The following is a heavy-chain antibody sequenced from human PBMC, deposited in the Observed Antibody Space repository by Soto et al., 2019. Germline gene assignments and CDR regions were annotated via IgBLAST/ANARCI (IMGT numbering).Heavy chain of an antibody. CDR3: AKSPRTMIVVAPYYFDY. Sequence: PGGSLRLSCAASGFTFDDYAMHWVRQAPGKGLEWVSGISWNSGSIGYADSVKGRFTISRDNAKNSLYLQMNSLRAEDTALYYCAKSPRTMIVVAPYYFDYWGQGTLVTVSS. CDR1: GFTFDDYA. V-gene: IGHV3-9*01. CDR2: ISWNSGSI. J-gene: IGHJ4*02. D-gene: IGHD3-22*01.